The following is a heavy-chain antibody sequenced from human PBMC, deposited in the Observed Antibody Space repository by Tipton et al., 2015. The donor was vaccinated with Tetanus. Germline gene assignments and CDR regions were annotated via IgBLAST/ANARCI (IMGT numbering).Heavy chain of an antibody. CDR2: IYYSGST. D-gene: IGHD6-6*01. V-gene: IGHV4-39*01. CDR1: GGSLSISNFY. Sequence: TLSLTCTVSGGSLSISNFYWDWIRQPPGKGLEWIGTIYYSGSTYYNPSLQSRVTISVDLSKNQFSLKLSSVTAADTAFYYCVVSSPAFDFWGQGTLVTVSS. J-gene: IGHJ4*02. CDR3: VVSSPAFDF.